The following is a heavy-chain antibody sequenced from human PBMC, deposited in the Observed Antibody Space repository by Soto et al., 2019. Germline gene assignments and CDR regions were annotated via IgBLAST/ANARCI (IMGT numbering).Heavy chain of an antibody. Sequence: EVQLVESGGGLVQPGGSLRLSCADSGFSFSSYWMHWVRQGPGKGLVWVSRINTDGSSTNYADSVKGRFTISRDNAKNTVYLQMNSLGAEDTAVYYCARSPGGYYIDWGQGTMVTVSS. CDR3: ARSPGGYYID. V-gene: IGHV3-74*01. CDR1: GFSFSSYW. J-gene: IGHJ3*01. D-gene: IGHD3-9*01. CDR2: INTDGSST.